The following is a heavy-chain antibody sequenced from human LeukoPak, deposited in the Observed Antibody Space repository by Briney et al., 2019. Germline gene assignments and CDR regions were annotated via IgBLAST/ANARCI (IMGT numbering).Heavy chain of an antibody. D-gene: IGHD5-12*01. CDR3: ARSLIVATPIDY. CDR2: IRYDGSNK. J-gene: IGHJ4*02. Sequence: GGSLRLSCAASGFTFSSYSMNWVRQAPGKGLEWVAFIRYDGSNKYYADSVKGRFTISRDNSKNTLYLQMNSLRAEDTAVYYCARSLIVATPIDYWGQGTLVTVSS. V-gene: IGHV3-33*08. CDR1: GFTFSSYS.